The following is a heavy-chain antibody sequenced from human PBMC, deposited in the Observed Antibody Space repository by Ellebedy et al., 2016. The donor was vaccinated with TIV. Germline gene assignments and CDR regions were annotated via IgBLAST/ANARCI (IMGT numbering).Heavy chain of an antibody. D-gene: IGHD5-24*01. V-gene: IGHV3-23*01. Sequence: GESLKISCAASGFTFSSFAMGWVRQTPGKGLEWVSGLYGTGRGISYSDSVKGRFTISRDNSKNMLYLQMNSLRAEDTAKYFCAKDQVAGDGRWVFDVWGQGKIVTVSP. CDR3: AKDQVAGDGRWVFDV. J-gene: IGHJ3*01. CDR2: LYGTGRGI. CDR1: GFTFSSFA.